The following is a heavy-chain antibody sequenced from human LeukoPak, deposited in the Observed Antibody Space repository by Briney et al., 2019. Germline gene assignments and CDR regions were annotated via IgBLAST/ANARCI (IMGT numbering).Heavy chain of an antibody. CDR3: ARGPIIVVVPAAMFDFDY. CDR2: INPSGGST. Sequence: ASVTVSFKASGYTFTSYYMHWVRQAPGQGLEWMGIINPSGGSTSYAQKFQGRVTMTRDTSTSTVYMELSSQRSEDTAVYYCARGPIIVVVPAAMFDFDYWGQGTLVTVSS. CDR1: GYTFTSYY. D-gene: IGHD2-2*01. J-gene: IGHJ4*02. V-gene: IGHV1-46*01.